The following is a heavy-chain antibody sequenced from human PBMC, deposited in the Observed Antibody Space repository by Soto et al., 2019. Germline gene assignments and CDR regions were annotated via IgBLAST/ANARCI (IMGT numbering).Heavy chain of an antibody. J-gene: IGHJ4*02. CDR3: AKALGELSPESYDY. CDR1: GFTFSSYA. Sequence: SLRLSCAASGFTFSSYAMHWVRQAPGKGLEWVAVISYDGSDKYYADSVKGRFTISRDNSKNTLNLQMNSLRADDTAVYYCAKALGELSPESYDYWGQGP. CDR2: ISYDGSDK. V-gene: IGHV3-30*18. D-gene: IGHD3-16*02.